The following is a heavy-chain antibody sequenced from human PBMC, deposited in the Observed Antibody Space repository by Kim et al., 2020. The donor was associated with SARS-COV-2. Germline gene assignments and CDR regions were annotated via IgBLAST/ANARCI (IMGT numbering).Heavy chain of an antibody. V-gene: IGHV3-30*04. CDR2: INYDGSKK. J-gene: IGHJ4*01. CDR3: ARAPYSGYGLDY. D-gene: IGHD5-12*01. CDR1: GFSFSSYA. Sequence: GGSLRLSCAASGFSFSSYAMHWVRQAPVKGLEWVAVINYDGSKKYYADSVKGRFTISRDNSENTLYLQMNSLRAEDTAVYYCARAPYSGYGLDY.